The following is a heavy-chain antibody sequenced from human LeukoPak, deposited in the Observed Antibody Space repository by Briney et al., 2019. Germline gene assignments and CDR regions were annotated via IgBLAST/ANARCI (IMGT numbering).Heavy chain of an antibody. CDR3: ARFSRGSSSSDFDY. Sequence: SETLSLNCTVSGGSISGYYWSWIRQPPGRGLEWIAYIYYSGGSNYNPSLKSRGTISVDTSKNQFSLKLSSVTAADTAVYYCARFSRGSSSSDFDYWGQGTLVTVSS. V-gene: IGHV4-59*08. CDR1: GGSISGYY. J-gene: IGHJ4*02. CDR2: IYYSGGS. D-gene: IGHD6-6*01.